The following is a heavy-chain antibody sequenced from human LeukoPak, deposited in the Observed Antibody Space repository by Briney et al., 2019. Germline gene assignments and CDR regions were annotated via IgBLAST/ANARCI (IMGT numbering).Heavy chain of an antibody. CDR1: EVTVTSNY. J-gene: IGHJ3*02. CDR3: VRGPRYYDDSGFHYGVFDI. CDR2: IYPGGDI. Sequence: PGGSLRLSCAASEVTVTSNYMSWVRQGPGKGLQWVSAIYPGGDIYYADSVKGRFIISRDNSKNTLSLQMNSLTADDTAVYYCVRGPRYYDDSGFHYGVFDIWGQGTVVTVSS. D-gene: IGHD3-22*01. V-gene: IGHV3-53*01.